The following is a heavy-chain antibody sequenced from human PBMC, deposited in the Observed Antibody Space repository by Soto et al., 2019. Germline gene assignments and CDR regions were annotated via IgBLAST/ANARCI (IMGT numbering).Heavy chain of an antibody. CDR2: IYYSGST. CDR1: GGSISSYY. D-gene: IGHD3-10*01. CDR3: ARDRGVPEGYYYGMDV. J-gene: IGHJ6*02. Sequence: PSETLSLTCTVSGGSISSYYWSWIRQPPGKGLEWIGYIYYSGSTNYNPSLKSRVTISVDTSKNQFSLKLSSVTAADTAVYYCARDRGVPEGYYYGMDVWGQGTTVTVSS. V-gene: IGHV4-59*01.